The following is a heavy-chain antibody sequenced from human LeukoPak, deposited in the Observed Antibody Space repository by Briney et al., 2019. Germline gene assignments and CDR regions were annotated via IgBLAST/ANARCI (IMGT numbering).Heavy chain of an antibody. D-gene: IGHD4-17*01. Sequence: SETLSLTCTVSGGSISSYYWSWIRQPPGKGLEWIGYIYYSGSTNYNPSLKSRVTISVDTSKNQFSLKLSSVTAADTAVYYCATSYGDYSSFDYWGQGTLVTVSS. CDR1: GGSISSYY. V-gene: IGHV4-59*12. CDR2: IYYSGST. J-gene: IGHJ4*02. CDR3: ATSYGDYSSFDY.